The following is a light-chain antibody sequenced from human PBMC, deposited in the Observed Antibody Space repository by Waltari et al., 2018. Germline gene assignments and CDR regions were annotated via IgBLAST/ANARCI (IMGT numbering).Light chain of an antibody. CDR3: QQYNRWPPLT. Sequence: EVVMTQSPAALSVSPGERVTLSCKASQNIDNNFAWYQQKPGQSPRLLLYGASTRATGVPARFSGSGSGTEFTLTISRLQSEDCAVFYCQQYNRWPPLTFGGGTKVEIK. V-gene: IGKV3-15*01. CDR2: GAS. CDR1: QNIDNN. J-gene: IGKJ4*01.